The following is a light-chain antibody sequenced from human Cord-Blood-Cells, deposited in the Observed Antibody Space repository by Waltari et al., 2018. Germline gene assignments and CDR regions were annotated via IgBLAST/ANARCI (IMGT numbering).Light chain of an antibody. Sequence: EIVLTQSPATLSLSPWERATLSSRASPNVSSYLAWYQQKPGQAPRLLIYDTSNRATGIPARFSGSGSGTDGTLSISSLEPEDFAVDYCKQRSNWLTFGGGTKVE. CDR2: DTS. CDR3: KQRSNWLT. J-gene: IGKJ4*01. CDR1: PNVSSY. V-gene: IGKV3-11*01.